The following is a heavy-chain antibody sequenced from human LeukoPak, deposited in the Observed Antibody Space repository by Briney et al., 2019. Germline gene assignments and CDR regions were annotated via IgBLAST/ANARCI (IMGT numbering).Heavy chain of an antibody. V-gene: IGHV3-74*01. J-gene: IGHJ4*02. CDR2: INEDGTGI. CDR3: SPIFYAPDY. Sequence: GGSLRLSCAASGFAFSSSWMHWIRQAPGRGLVWVSRINEDGTGISYADSVKGRFTISRDNAKNTLYLQMNSLRVEDTAVYYCSPIFYAPDYWGQGTQVTVSS. CDR1: GFAFSSSW. D-gene: IGHD5/OR15-5a*01.